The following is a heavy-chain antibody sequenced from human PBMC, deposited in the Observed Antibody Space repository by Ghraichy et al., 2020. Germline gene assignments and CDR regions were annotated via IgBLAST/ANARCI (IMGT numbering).Heavy chain of an antibody. J-gene: IGHJ4*02. CDR2: IIPILGIA. V-gene: IGHV1-69*04. CDR1: GGTFSSYT. D-gene: IGHD5-18*01. CDR3: AREVDTAITLYYFDY. Sequence: SVKVSCKASGGTFSSYTISWVRQAPGQGLEWMARIIPILGIANYAQKFQGRVTITADKSTSTAYMELSSLRSEDTAVYYCAREVDTAITLYYFDYWGQGTLVTVSS.